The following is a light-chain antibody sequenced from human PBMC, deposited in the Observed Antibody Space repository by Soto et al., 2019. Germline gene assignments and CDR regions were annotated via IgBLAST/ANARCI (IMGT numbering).Light chain of an antibody. Sequence: PGGRATLSCRASQSVSRRLAWYQHRPGQSPRLLISGASMRASGVPVRFSGSGSGTDFTLAIRRLEPEDFAVYYCQQYGSSPRTFGQGTKVNIK. CDR2: GAS. V-gene: IGKV3-20*01. CDR3: QQYGSSPRT. CDR1: QSVSRR. J-gene: IGKJ1*01.